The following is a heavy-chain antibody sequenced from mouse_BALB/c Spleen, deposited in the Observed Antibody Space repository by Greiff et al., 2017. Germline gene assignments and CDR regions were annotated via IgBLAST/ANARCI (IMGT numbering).Heavy chain of an antibody. CDR2: IDPFNGGT. V-gene: IGHV1-28*01. CDR3: ARGTARALYAMDY. J-gene: IGHJ4*01. CDR1: GYSFTSYY. D-gene: IGHD3-2*01. Sequence: EVQLQQSGPELMKPGASVKISCKASGYSFTSYYMHWVKQSHGKSLEWIGYIDPFNGGTSYNQKFKGKATLTVDKSSSTAYMHLSSLTSEDSAVYYCARGTARALYAMDYWGQGTSVTVSS.